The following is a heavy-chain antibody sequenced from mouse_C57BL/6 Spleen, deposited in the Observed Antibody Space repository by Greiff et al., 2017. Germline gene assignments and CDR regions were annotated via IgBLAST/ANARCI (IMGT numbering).Heavy chain of an antibody. J-gene: IGHJ4*01. D-gene: IGHD3-3*01. CDR2: IHPNSGST. CDR1: GYTFTSYW. CDR3: ARDKGPLYAMDY. Sequence: QVQLQQPGAELVKPGASVKLSCKASGYTFTSYWMHWVKQRPGQGLEWIGMIHPNSGSTNYNEKFKSKATLTVDKSSSTAYMQLSSLTSEDSAVYYCARDKGPLYAMDYWGQGTSVTVSS. V-gene: IGHV1-64*01.